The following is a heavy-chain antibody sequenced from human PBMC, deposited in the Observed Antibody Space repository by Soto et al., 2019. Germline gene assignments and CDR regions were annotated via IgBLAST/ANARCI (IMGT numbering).Heavy chain of an antibody. J-gene: IGHJ6*02. V-gene: IGHV3-30*18. Sequence: GSLRLSCAASGFTFSSYGMHWVRQAPGKGLEWVAVISYDGSNKYYADSVKGRFTISRDNSKNTLYLQMNSLRAEDTAVYYCAKDVPGTAYGMDVWGQGTRVTVSS. CDR1: GFTFSSYG. CDR2: ISYDGSNK. D-gene: IGHD1-1*01. CDR3: AKDVPGTAYGMDV.